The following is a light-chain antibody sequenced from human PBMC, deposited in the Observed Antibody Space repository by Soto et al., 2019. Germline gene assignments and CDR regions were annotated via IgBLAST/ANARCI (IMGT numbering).Light chain of an antibody. CDR2: GAS. J-gene: IGKJ4*01. V-gene: IGKV3-15*01. Sequence: EIVMTQSPATLSVSPGERATLSCRASQSVSSNLAWYQQKPGQAPRLLIYGASTRATGIPARFSGSGSGTEXXXIIXSLQSEDFAGYYXXQYNSWPPLTFGGGTKVEIK. CDR3: XQYNSWPPLT. CDR1: QSVSSN.